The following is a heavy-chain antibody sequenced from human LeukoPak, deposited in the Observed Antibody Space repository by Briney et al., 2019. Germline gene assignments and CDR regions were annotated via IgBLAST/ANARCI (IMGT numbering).Heavy chain of an antibody. D-gene: IGHD1-1*01. J-gene: IGHJ4*02. CDR3: AREGPVGWNDVRGYYFDY. V-gene: IGHV1-46*01. CDR2: INPSGGST. Sequence: ASVKVSCKASGYTFTSYYMHWVRQAPGQGLEWMGIINPSGGSTSYAQKFQGRVTMTRDTSTSTVYMELSSLRSEDTAVYYCAREGPVGWNDVRGYYFDYWGQGTLVTVSS. CDR1: GYTFTSYY.